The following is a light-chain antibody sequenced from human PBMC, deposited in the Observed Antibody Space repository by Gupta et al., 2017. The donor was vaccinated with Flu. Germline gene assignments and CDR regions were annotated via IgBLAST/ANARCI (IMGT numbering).Light chain of an antibody. J-gene: IGKJ1*01. CDR1: QGVSNDL. V-gene: IGKV3-20*01. Sequence: PCTLSLSPGERATLSCRASQGVSNDLLGWHQQKPGQTPRLIIYAASSRASGIPGRFSGRAAAKDFTLTSSIQETEDFAVYYLQHYSRSYGFGQGTKLEIK. CDR2: AAS. CDR3: QHYSRSYG.